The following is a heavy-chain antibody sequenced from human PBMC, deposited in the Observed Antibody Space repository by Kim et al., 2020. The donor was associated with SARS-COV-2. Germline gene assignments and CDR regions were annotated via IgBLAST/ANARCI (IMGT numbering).Heavy chain of an antibody. V-gene: IGHV3-9*01. D-gene: IGHD1-26*01. Sequence: GGSLRLSCAASGFTFGDYAMHWVRQAPGKGLEWFSGLSWTSGSIGYADSVKGRFTTSRDNAKNSLYLQMNSLRAEDTDLYYCAKERVGATHFYYWGQGTL. CDR2: LSWTSGSI. CDR1: GFTFGDYA. CDR3: AKERVGATHFYY. J-gene: IGHJ4*02.